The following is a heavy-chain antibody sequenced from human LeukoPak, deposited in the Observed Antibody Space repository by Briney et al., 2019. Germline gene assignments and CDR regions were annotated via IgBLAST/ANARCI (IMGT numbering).Heavy chain of an antibody. V-gene: IGHV3-21*01. Sequence: GGSLRLSCAASVFTFSSYAMRWVRQAPGKGLEWVSSISSSSCYIYYPDSVKGRFTISRDNAKNSLYLQMNGLRAEDTAVYYCARDSTYDRRPLDPWGQGTLVTVSS. J-gene: IGHJ5*02. CDR3: ARDSTYDRRPLDP. CDR2: ISSSSCYI. D-gene: IGHD3-22*01. CDR1: VFTFSSYA.